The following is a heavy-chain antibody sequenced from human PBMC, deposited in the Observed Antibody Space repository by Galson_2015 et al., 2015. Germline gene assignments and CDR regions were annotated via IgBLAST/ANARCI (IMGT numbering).Heavy chain of an antibody. J-gene: IGHJ3*01. D-gene: IGHD2-2*01. CDR3: AVYCSSARCYFGAFDL. CDR1: GYTFSSYD. Sequence: SVKVSCKASGYTFSSYDINWVRQAPGQGLEWMGRISAYNGDTNYAQKFQGRVIMTADTLTSTGYMELRSLRSDDTAVYHCAVYCSSARCYFGAFDLWGQGTMVTVSS. V-gene: IGHV1-18*01. CDR2: ISAYNGDT.